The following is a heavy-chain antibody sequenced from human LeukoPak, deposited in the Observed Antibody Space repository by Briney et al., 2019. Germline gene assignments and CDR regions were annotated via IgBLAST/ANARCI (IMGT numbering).Heavy chain of an antibody. CDR3: AKDGSSGWTRSFDY. CDR1: GFTFSSIA. Sequence: PGGSLRLSCAASGFTFSSIAMTWVRQAPGRGLEWVSSISGSGGSTNYADSVKGRFTISRDNSENTLYLQMNTLRAEDTAVYYCAKDGSSGWTRSFDYWGQGTLVTVSS. D-gene: IGHD6-19*01. CDR2: ISGSGGST. V-gene: IGHV3-23*01. J-gene: IGHJ4*02.